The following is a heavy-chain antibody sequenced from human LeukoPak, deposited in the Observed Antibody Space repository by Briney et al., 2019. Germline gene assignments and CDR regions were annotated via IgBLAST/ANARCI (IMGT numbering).Heavy chain of an antibody. Sequence: GGSLRLSCAASGFTVSSNYMSRVRQAPGKGLEWVSVIYSGGSTYYADSVKGRFTISRDNSKNTLYLQMNSLRAEDTAVYYCARSPASYYDFWSGYYPFDYWGQGTLVTVSS. J-gene: IGHJ4*02. V-gene: IGHV3-53*01. CDR2: IYSGGST. CDR1: GFTVSSNY. CDR3: ARSPASYYDFWSGYYPFDY. D-gene: IGHD3-3*01.